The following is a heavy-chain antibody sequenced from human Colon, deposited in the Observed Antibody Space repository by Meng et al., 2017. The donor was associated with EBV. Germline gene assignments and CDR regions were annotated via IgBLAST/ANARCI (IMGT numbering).Heavy chain of an antibody. CDR1: GGSISSGDYY. J-gene: IGHJ4*02. Sequence: QVHLEESGQGRVXPXXXXSLTFNASGGSISSGDYYWSWIRQPSGKGLKWIGEIYHSGRTNYNPSVKSRVSMSVDKSQNHFSLRLSSVTAADTAVYYCTTLYGDSISWGQGTLVTVSS. CDR2: IYHSGRT. V-gene: IGHV4-30-4*03. D-gene: IGHD4-17*01. CDR3: TTLYGDSIS.